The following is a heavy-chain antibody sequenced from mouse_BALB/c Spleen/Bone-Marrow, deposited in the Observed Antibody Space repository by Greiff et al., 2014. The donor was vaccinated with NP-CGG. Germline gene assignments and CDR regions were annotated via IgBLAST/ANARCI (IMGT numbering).Heavy chain of an antibody. Sequence: EVKLQESGPELVKPGASVKMSCKASGYTFTSYVMHWVKQKPGQGLEWIGYINSYNDGTNYNEKFKGKATLTSDKSSSTAYMELSSLTSEDSAVYYCARLGAYYRYGYAMDYWGQGTSVTVSS. V-gene: IGHV1-14*01. CDR3: ARLGAYYRYGYAMDY. CDR1: GYTFTSYV. CDR2: INSYNDGT. J-gene: IGHJ4*01. D-gene: IGHD2-14*01.